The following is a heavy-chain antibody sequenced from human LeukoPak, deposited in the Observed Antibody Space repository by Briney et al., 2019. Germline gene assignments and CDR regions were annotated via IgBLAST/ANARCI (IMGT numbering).Heavy chain of an antibody. Sequence: PGGSLRLSCAASGFTFSSYAMHWVRQAPGKGLEWVAVISYDGSNKYYADSVKGRFTISRDNSKNTLYLQMNSLRAEDTAVYYCARGGLRFLEWLLSHLDYWGQGTLVTVSS. CDR1: GFTFSSYA. CDR2: ISYDGSNK. V-gene: IGHV3-30*04. J-gene: IGHJ4*02. D-gene: IGHD3-3*01. CDR3: ARGGLRFLEWLLSHLDY.